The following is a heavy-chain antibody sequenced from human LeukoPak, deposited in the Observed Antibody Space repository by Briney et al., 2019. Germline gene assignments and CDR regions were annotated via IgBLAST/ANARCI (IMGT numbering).Heavy chain of an antibody. V-gene: IGHV3-74*01. Sequence: PGGSLRLSCAASGFTFSDYWIHWVRHAPGKGLVWVSRINTDGSITNYADSVKGRFSISRDNAKNTLYLQMSSLRAEDTAVYYCAKVRSGNNYYFDYWGQGTLVTVSS. D-gene: IGHD1/OR15-1a*01. CDR1: GFTFSDYW. CDR2: INTDGSIT. CDR3: AKVRSGNNYYFDY. J-gene: IGHJ4*02.